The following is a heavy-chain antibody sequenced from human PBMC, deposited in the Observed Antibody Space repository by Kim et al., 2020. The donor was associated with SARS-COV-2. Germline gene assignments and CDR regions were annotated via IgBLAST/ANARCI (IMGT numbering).Heavy chain of an antibody. Sequence: GESLKISCKGSGYSFTSYWIGWVRQMPGKGLEWMGIIYPGDSDTRYSQSFQGQVTISADKSISTAYLQWSSLKASDTAMYYCARGSTTRRYCSSTSCPNNWFDPWGQGTLVTVSS. CDR2: IYPGDSDT. CDR1: GYSFTSYW. CDR3: ARGSTTRRYCSSTSCPNNWFDP. V-gene: IGHV5-51*01. D-gene: IGHD2-2*01. J-gene: IGHJ5*02.